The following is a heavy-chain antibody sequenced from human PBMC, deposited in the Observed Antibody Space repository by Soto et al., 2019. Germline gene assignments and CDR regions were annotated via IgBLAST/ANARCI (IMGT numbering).Heavy chain of an antibody. D-gene: IGHD5-12*01. CDR1: GGSISGSNW. CDR2: IYHSGST. CDR3: ARDISGYLNWFDP. Sequence: SETLSLTCAVSGGSISGSNWWSWVRQPPGKGLEWIGEIYHSGSTNYNPSLKSRVTISVDKSKNQFSLKLSSVTAADTAVYYCARDISGYLNWFDPWGQGTLVTVSS. V-gene: IGHV4-4*02. J-gene: IGHJ5*02.